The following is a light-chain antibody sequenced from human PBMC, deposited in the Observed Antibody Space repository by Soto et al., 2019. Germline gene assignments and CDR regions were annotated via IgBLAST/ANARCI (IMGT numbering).Light chain of an antibody. CDR2: GAS. V-gene: IGKV3-20*01. CDR1: QSVSSTY. CDR3: QQDGGSPPWT. Sequence: EIVLTQSPGTLSLSPGEIATLSCRASQSVSSTYLACYQQKPGQSPRLLLYGASSRATGIPDRFSGSGSGTDFTLTISRLEPADFAVYYCQQDGGSPPWTFGQGNKVEI. J-gene: IGKJ1*01.